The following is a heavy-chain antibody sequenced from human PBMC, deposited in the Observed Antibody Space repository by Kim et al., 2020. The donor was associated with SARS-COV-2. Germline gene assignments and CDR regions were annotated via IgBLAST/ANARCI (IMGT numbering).Heavy chain of an antibody. D-gene: IGHD6-19*01. CDR1: GFTFSDYY. Sequence: GGSLRLSCAASGFTFSDYYMSWIRQAPGKGLEWVSYISSSSSYTNYADSVKGRFTISRDNAKNSLYLQMNSLRAEDTAVYYCASRVAGTHNYYYGMDVWGQGTTVTVSS. CDR2: ISSSSSYT. V-gene: IGHV3-11*06. CDR3: ASRVAGTHNYYYGMDV. J-gene: IGHJ6*02.